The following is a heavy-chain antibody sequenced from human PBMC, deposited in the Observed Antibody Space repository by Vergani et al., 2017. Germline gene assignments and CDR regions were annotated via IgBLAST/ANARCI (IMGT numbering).Heavy chain of an antibody. CDR2: IYSGGST. CDR3: ARGPSPAPDYDFGSGYYAVPHYFDY. V-gene: IGHV3-53*02. CDR1: GFTVSSNY. Sequence: EVQLVETGGGLIQPGGSLRLSCAASGFTVSSNYMSWVRQAPGKGLEWVSVIYSGGSTYYADSVKGRVTISRDNSKNTLYLQMNSLRAEETAVYYCARGPSPAPDYDFGSGYYAVPHYFDYWGQGTLVTVSS. J-gene: IGHJ4*02. D-gene: IGHD3-3*01.